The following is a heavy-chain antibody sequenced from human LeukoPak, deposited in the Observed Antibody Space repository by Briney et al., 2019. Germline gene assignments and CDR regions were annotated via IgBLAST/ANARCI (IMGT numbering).Heavy chain of an antibody. CDR1: GYSSTSYW. CDR2: IYPGDSDT. J-gene: IGHJ6*04. Sequence: SGESLKISRKGSGYSSTSYWLGWVRQMTGKGLEWIGIIYPGDSDTRYSPSFQGQVTISADKSISTAYLQWSSLKASDTALFYKQKAAYDILTGYGMDVWGKGTTVTVSP. D-gene: IGHD3-9*01. V-gene: IGHV5-51*01. CDR3: QKAAYDILTGYGMDV.